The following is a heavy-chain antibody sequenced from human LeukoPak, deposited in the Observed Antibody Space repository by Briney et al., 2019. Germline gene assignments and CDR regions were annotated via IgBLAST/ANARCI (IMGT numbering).Heavy chain of an antibody. CDR3: ARRELWLKYFQH. V-gene: IGHV4-34*01. D-gene: IGHD1-26*01. CDR1: GGSFSGYY. J-gene: IGHJ1*01. Sequence: SSETLSLTCAVYGGSFSGYYWSWIRQPPGKGLEWIGEINHSGSTNYNPSLKSRVTISVDTSKNQFSLKLCSVTAADTAVYYCARRELWLKYFQHWGQGTLVTVSS. CDR2: INHSGST.